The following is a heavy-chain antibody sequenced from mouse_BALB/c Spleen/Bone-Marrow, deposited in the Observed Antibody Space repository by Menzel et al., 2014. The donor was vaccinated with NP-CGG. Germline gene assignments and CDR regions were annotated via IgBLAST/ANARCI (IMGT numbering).Heavy chain of an antibody. CDR3: NAHITTVSY. CDR1: GFNIKDYY. CDR2: IDPENGDT. D-gene: IGHD1-1*01. J-gene: IGHJ2*01. Sequence: EVKLQESGAELVRSGASVKLSCTASGFNIKDYYMHWVKQRPEQGLEWIGWIDPENGDTEYDPKFQGKATMTADTSSNTAYLQLSSLTSEDTAVYYCNAHITTVSYWGQGTTLTVSS. V-gene: IGHV14-4*02.